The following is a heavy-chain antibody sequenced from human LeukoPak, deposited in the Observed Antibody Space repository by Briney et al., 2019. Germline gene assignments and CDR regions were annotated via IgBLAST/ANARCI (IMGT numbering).Heavy chain of an antibody. CDR2: VSGSGAHT. V-gene: IGHV3-23*01. J-gene: IGHJ3*02. CDR3: AKVGEQWLVVDAFDI. CDR1: GFTFSSYW. D-gene: IGHD6-19*01. Sequence: GGSLRLSCAASGFTFSSYWVTWVRQAPGKGLQWVSAVSGSGAHTYYADSAKGRFTISRDNSKNTLYLQMNSLRAEDTAVYYCAKVGEQWLVVDAFDIWGQGTMVTVSS.